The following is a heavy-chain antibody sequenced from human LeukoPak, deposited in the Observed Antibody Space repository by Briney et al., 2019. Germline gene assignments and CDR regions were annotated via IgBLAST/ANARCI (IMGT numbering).Heavy chain of an antibody. V-gene: IGHV3-23*01. CDR2: ISGSGGST. J-gene: IGHJ4*02. CDR1: GFAFSSFA. Sequence: GVSLRLSCAASGFAFSSFAMGWVRQAPGKGLEWVSAISGSGGSTYYADSVKGRFTVSRDNAKNTLYLQMNSLRVEDTAVYYCASETYYYGSGSYYKGQFWGQGTLVTVSS. CDR3: ASETYYYGSGSYYKGQF. D-gene: IGHD3-10*01.